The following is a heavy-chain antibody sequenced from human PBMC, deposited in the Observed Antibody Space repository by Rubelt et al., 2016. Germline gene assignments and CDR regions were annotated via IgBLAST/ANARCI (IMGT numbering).Heavy chain of an antibody. D-gene: IGHD5-24*01. J-gene: IGHJ5*02. V-gene: IGHV4-34*01. Sequence: QVQLQQWGAGLLKPSETLSLTCAVYGGSFNGYSWSWIRQPPGKGLEWIGAINHSGSTNSNPSLKSRVAISAEASKNHFPLRMSSATAADTAVYYCVRHLSRRDGYNLNWFDPWGQGTLVTVSS. CDR2: INHSGST. CDR3: VRHLSRRDGYNLNWFDP. CDR1: GGSFNGYS.